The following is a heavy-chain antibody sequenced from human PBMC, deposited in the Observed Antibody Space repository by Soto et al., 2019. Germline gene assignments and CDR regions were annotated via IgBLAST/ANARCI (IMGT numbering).Heavy chain of an antibody. J-gene: IGHJ6*02. V-gene: IGHV4-31*03. CDR2: IFHTGRA. Sequence: PSETLSLTCTVSGGAINERDYYWIWIRQHPGGGLDWIGNIFHTGRADYNPSLMGRLTISIDTSKNEFSLKLTSVTAADTAVYYCARDRPAFKSFGSGMDVWGQGTTVTVSS. CDR1: GGAINERDYY. D-gene: IGHD3-16*01. CDR3: ARDRPAFKSFGSGMDV.